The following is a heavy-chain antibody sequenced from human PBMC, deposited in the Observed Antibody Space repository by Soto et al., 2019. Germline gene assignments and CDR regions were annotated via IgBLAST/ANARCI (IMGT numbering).Heavy chain of an antibody. CDR3: ARIRGSWYGLDV. V-gene: IGHV3-23*01. J-gene: IGHJ6*02. CDR2: ITGTGGNT. Sequence: EVQLLESGGGLVQPGGSLRLSCAASGFPLSTYGMTWVRQAPGQGLEWVSAITGTGGNTYYVDSVKGRFTSSRDNSKNMLYLQLNSLRVEDTVVYYCARIRGSWYGLDVWGQGTTVTVPS. CDR1: GFPLSTYG.